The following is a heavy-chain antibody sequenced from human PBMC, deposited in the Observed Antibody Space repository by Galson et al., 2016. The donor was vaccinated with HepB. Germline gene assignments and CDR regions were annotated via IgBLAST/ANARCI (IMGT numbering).Heavy chain of an antibody. V-gene: IGHV5-10-1*01. CDR3: ARQTYRCDGDCYWDAFDI. CDR1: GYIFTNYW. D-gene: IGHD2-21*02. J-gene: IGHJ3*02. CDR2: IDPSDSYS. Sequence: QSGAEVKKPGESLRISCKGSGYIFTNYWISWVRQMPGKGLEWMGRIDPSDSYSNYSPSFPGHVTISTDKSITTAYLQWSSLKASDTAIYYCARQTYRCDGDCYWDAFDIWGQGTVVTVSS.